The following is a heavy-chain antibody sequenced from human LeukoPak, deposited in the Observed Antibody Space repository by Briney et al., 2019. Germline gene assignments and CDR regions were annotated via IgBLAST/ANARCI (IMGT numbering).Heavy chain of an antibody. CDR1: GGSISSSSCY. D-gene: IGHD3-16*01. CDR3: VRGSTLRHYQY. CDR2: IYYSGST. Sequence: SETLSLTCTVSGGSISSSSCYWGWIRRPPGKGLEWIGSIYYSGSTYYNPSLKSRVTVSVDTSKNQFSLKLSSVTAADTAVYYCVRGSTLRHYQYWGQGTLVTVSS. V-gene: IGHV4-39*01. J-gene: IGHJ4*02.